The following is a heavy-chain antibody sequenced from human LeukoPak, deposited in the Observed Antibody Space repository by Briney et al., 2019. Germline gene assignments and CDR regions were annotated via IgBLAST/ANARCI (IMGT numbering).Heavy chain of an antibody. J-gene: IGHJ4*02. D-gene: IGHD2-2*01. V-gene: IGHV1-18*01. Sequence: GASVKVSCKAFGYTFTNYGITWVRQAPGQGLEWMGWISAYSGNTNYVQKFQGRVTMATDASTSTAYMGLRSLRSDDTAIYYCARDIATVVHQDWGQGTLVTVSS. CDR3: ARDIATVVHQD. CDR2: ISAYSGNT. CDR1: GYTFTNYG.